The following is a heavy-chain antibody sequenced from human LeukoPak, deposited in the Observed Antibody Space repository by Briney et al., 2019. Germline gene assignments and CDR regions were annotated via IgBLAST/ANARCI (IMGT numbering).Heavy chain of an antibody. J-gene: IGHJ4*02. Sequence: SETLSLTCTVSGGSIGGYYWSWIRQPPGKGLEWIGYIYYSGSTNYNPSLTSRVTISLDTSKNQFSLQLNSVTAADTAVYYCARVLGGRDYFDYWGQGSLVTVSS. V-gene: IGHV4-59*01. CDR1: GGSIGGYY. CDR2: IYYSGST. CDR3: ARVLGGRDYFDY. D-gene: IGHD4-23*01.